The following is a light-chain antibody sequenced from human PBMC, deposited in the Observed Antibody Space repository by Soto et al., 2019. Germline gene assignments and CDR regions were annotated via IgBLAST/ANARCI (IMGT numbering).Light chain of an antibody. CDR2: RTS. CDR3: MLDYGGAYVV. J-gene: IGLJ2*01. Sequence: QAVVTQEHSLTVSTGGTVTLTCASSTGAVTSGYYPNWFQQKPGQALMALIYRTSNKHTSTTARFSGSLLGGKAAMTLSGVQTEDEAEYYCMLDYGGAYVVFGGGTTLTVL. V-gene: IGLV7-43*01. CDR1: TGAVTSGYY.